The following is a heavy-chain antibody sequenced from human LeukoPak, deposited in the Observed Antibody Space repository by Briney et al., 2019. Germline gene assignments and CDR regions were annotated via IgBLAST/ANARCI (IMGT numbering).Heavy chain of an antibody. D-gene: IGHD2-2*02. CDR1: GYTFTSYG. CDR3: ARDTRRCSSTSCYSGY. CDR2: ISAYNGNT. J-gene: IGHJ4*02. Sequence: VASVKVSCKASGYTFTSYGISWVRQAPGQGLEWMGWISAYNGNTNYAQKLQGRVTMTTDTSTSTAYMELRSLRSDDTAVYYCARDTRRCSSTSCYSGYWGQGTLVTVSS. V-gene: IGHV1-18*01.